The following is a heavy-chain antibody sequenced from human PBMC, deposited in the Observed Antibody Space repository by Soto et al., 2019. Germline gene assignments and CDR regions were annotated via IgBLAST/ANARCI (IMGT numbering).Heavy chain of an antibody. D-gene: IGHD1-26*01. Sequence: GGSLRLSCAASGFSVTANSMSWVRQAPGKGLEWVSVMTTDVTTYYADSAMGRFIISRDNSKNTQYLQMSNLRGEDTARYFCARQRSGSRYNWFDPWGQGTLVTVSS. V-gene: IGHV3-53*01. CDR3: ARQRSGSRYNWFDP. CDR2: MTTDVTT. J-gene: IGHJ5*02. CDR1: GFSVTANS.